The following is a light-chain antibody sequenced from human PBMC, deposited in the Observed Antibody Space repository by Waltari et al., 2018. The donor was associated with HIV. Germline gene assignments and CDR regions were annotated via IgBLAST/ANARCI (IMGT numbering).Light chain of an antibody. J-gene: IGLJ1*01. CDR2: EVT. CDR3: CSCPRSGIRYV. CDR1: SRNVGSDDL. Sequence: QSALTQPASVSGSPGQSITISCPGTSRNVGSDDLVSWYQQHPGEAPKLIIYEVTRRPSGVSNRFSGSKSGNTASLTISGLQAEDEADYYCCSCPRSGIRYVFGTGTKVTVL. V-gene: IGLV2-23*02.